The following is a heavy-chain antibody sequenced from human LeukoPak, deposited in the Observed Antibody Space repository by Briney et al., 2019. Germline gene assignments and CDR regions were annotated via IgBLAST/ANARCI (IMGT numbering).Heavy chain of an antibody. V-gene: IGHV3-30*03. CDR3: AIGGRRNGDP. D-gene: IGHD2-15*01. J-gene: IGHJ5*02. CDR2: ISNDGNKK. CDR1: GYTFSNYH. Sequence: GTSQSLLCAASGYTFSNYHIHWVRQAPGKGLEWVAVISNDGNKKNYAGSVKGRFTISRDDSKNTVYLQMDSLRAEDTAVYYCAIGGRRNGDPWGQ.